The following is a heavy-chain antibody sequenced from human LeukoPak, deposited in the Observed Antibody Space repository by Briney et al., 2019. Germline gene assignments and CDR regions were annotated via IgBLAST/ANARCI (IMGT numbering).Heavy chain of an antibody. CDR2: ISDSGGST. Sequence: PGGSLRLSCAASGFTFSSYAMSWVRQAPGKGLEWVSGISDSGGSTYYADSVKGRFFISRDNSKNTLHLQMNSLRAEDTAVYYCAKDLYYDILTGYYTVTAFDIWGQGTMVTVSS. V-gene: IGHV3-23*01. CDR3: AKDLYYDILTGYYTVTAFDI. D-gene: IGHD3-9*01. CDR1: GFTFSSYA. J-gene: IGHJ3*02.